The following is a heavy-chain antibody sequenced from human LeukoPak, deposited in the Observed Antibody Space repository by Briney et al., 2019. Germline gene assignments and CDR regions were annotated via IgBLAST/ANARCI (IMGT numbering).Heavy chain of an antibody. CDR1: GYTFTGYY. CDR2: INPNSGGT. J-gene: IGHJ5*02. CDR3: AREDSSSPNWFDP. D-gene: IGHD6-6*01. Sequence: ASVKVSCKASGYTFTGYYMHWVRQAPGQGLEWMGWINPNSGGTNYAQKFQGRVTMTRDTSISTAYMELSRLRSDDTAVYYCAREDSSSPNWFDPWGQGTLVTVSS. V-gene: IGHV1-2*02.